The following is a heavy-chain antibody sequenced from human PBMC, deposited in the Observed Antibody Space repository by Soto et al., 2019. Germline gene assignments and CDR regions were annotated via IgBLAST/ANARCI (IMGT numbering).Heavy chain of an antibody. CDR3: ARGPDYDFWSGSLDS. D-gene: IGHD3-3*01. J-gene: IGHJ4*02. Sequence: GGSLRHSCAASRFLFSTYAMHWVRQSPGMGLEWVAVISKDGSNKYYADSVKGRFTISRDNSKNTLSLQMNSLRTEDTALYYCARGPDYDFWSGSLDSWGQGSLVAVSS. CDR1: RFLFSTYA. CDR2: ISKDGSNK. V-gene: IGHV3-30-3*01.